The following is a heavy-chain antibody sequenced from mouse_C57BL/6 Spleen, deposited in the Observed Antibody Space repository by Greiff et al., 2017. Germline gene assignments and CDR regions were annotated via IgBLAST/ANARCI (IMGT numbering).Heavy chain of an antibody. D-gene: IGHD1-1*01. CDR2: IDPEDGET. J-gene: IGHJ1*03. CDR1: GFNIKDYY. CDR3: ASTVVDWYFDV. Sequence: EVKLQESGAELVKPGASVKLSCTASGFNIKDYYMHWVKQRTEQGLEWIGRIDPEDGETKYAPKFQGKATITADTSSNTAYLQLSSLTSADTAVYYCASTVVDWYFDVWGTGTTVTVSS. V-gene: IGHV14-2*01.